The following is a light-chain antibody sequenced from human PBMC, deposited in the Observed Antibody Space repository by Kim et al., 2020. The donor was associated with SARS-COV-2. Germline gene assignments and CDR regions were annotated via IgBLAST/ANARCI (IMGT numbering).Light chain of an antibody. CDR3: CSYAGSSTNWV. J-gene: IGLJ3*02. CDR1: SSDVGSYNL. CDR2: EVS. V-gene: IGLV2-23*02. Sequence: QSALTQPASVSGSPGQSITISCTGTSSDVGSYNLVAWYQHHPGKAPKLMIYEVSKRPSGVSNRFSGSKSGNTASLTISGLQAEDKADYHCCSYAGSSTNWVFGGGTQLTVL.